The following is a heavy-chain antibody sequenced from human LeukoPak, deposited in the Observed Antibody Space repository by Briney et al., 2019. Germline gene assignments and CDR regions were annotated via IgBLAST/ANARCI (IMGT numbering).Heavy chain of an antibody. D-gene: IGHD2/OR15-2a*01. CDR3: ARDLPDQLLLHFDY. CDR2: IIPILGIA. V-gene: IGHV1-69*04. J-gene: IGHJ4*02. Sequence: SVKASCKASGGTFSSYAISWVRQAPGQGLEWMGRIIPILGIANYAQKFQGRVTITADKSTSTAYMELSSLRSEDTDVYYCARDLPDQLLLHFDYWGQGTLVSVS. CDR1: GGTFSSYA.